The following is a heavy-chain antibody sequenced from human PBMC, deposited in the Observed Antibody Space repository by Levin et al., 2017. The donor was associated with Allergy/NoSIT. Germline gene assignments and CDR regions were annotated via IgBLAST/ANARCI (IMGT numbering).Heavy chain of an antibody. V-gene: IGHV4-30-2*01. CDR3: ARVAGYSYGYYFDY. J-gene: IGHJ4*02. CDR2: IYLSGST. CDR1: CGSISSGGYS. Sequence: SQTLSLPCAVSCGSISSGGYSWSWIRQPPGKGLEWIGNIYLSGSTNDNPSLKSRVTMSVDRSKNQFSLKLRYVTAADTAVYYCARVAGYSYGYYFDYWGPGTLVTVSS. D-gene: IGHD5-18*01.